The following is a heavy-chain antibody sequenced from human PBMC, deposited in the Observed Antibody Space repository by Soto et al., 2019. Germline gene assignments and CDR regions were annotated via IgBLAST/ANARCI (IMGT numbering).Heavy chain of an antibody. J-gene: IGHJ6*02. CDR2: IIPIFGTA. V-gene: IGHV1-69*01. CDR1: GGTFSSYA. Sequence: QVQLVQSGAEVKKPGSSVKVSCKASGGTFSSYAISWVRQAPGQGLEWMGGIIPIFGTANYEQKFQVRVTITENEYTSTAYMEVSSLRYEDTAVYNGARDDSSGYYLEYYYYYGMDFLGQWTTVTVS. CDR3: ARDDSSGYYLEYYYYYGMDF. D-gene: IGHD3-22*01.